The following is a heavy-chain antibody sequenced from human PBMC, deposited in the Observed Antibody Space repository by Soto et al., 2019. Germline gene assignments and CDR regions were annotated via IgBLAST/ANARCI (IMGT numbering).Heavy chain of an antibody. D-gene: IGHD2-2*01. CDR3: VAVQYLFDY. J-gene: IGHJ4*02. CDR2: ISYDGSNK. V-gene: IGHV3-30*03. CDR1: GFSFSSYC. Sequence: QVQLVESGGGVVQPGRSLRLSCAASGFSFSSYCMQWVRQAPGKGLEWVAVISYDGSNKYYADSVKDGFTISRDNSIKTRYMQINSVRASLTAVNYRVAVQYLFDYCGQGTLLTDAS.